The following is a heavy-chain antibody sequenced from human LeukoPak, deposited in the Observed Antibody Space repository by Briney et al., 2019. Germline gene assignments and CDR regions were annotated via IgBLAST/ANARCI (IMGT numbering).Heavy chain of an antibody. D-gene: IGHD3-22*01. Sequence: SETLSLTCTVSGGSINNYYWSWIRQPPGKGLEWIGEINHSGSTNYNPSLKSRVTISVDTSKNQFSLKLSSVTAADTAVYYCARGPYDSSGYYYGYYYYGMDVWGQGTTVTVSS. CDR1: GGSINNYY. CDR2: INHSGST. CDR3: ARGPYDSSGYYYGYYYYGMDV. V-gene: IGHV4-34*01. J-gene: IGHJ6*02.